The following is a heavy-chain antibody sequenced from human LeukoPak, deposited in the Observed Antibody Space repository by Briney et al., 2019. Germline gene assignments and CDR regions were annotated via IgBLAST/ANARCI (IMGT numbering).Heavy chain of an antibody. CDR3: ASIIGYCSGGSCRTDY. V-gene: IGHV1-69*05. CDR1: GGTFSSYA. J-gene: IGHJ4*02. CDR2: IIAIFGTA. D-gene: IGHD2-15*01. Sequence: SVKVSCTASGGTFSSYAISWVRQAPGQGLEWMGGIIAIFGTANYAQKFQGRVTITTDESTSTAYMELSSLRFEDTAVYYCASIIGYCSGGSCRTDYWGQGTLVTVSS.